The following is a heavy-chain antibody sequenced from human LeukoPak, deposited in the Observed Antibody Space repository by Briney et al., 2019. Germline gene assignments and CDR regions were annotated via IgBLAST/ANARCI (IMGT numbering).Heavy chain of an antibody. V-gene: IGHV5-51*01. CDR2: IYPGDSDT. D-gene: IGHD2-2*01. Sequence: GESLKISCKGSGYSFTSYWIGWVRQMPGKGLGWMGIIYPGDSDTRYSPSFQGQVTISADKSISTAYLQWSSLKASDTAMYYCARLYCSSTSCIQPFDYWGQGTLVTVSS. J-gene: IGHJ4*02. CDR3: ARLYCSSTSCIQPFDY. CDR1: GYSFTSYW.